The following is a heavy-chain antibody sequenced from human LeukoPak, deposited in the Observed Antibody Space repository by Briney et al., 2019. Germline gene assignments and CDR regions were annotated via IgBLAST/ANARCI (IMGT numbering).Heavy chain of an antibody. D-gene: IGHD3-10*01. CDR2: ISPNGNNK. Sequence: GALRLSFAASGFTFNSYHIHWVRQAPGKGLGWVALISPNGNNKHYADSVKGRFTLSRDNSKNTLNLQMNSLRVEDTALYYCARDYNGHWSVDYWGQGTLVTVSS. J-gene: IGHJ4*02. CDR3: ARDYNGHWSVDY. V-gene: IGHV3-30*04. CDR1: GFTFNSYH.